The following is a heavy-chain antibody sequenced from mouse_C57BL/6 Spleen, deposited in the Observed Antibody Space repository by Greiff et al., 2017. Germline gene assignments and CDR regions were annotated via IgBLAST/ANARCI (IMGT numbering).Heavy chain of an antibody. J-gene: IGHJ4*01. CDR3: ARHEGGDYCAMDY. CDR2: IWSDGST. Sequence: QVQLKESGPGLVAPSPSLSITCTVSGFSLTSYGVHWVRQPPGKGLEWLVVIWSDGSTTYNSSLNSRLSTSKDNSKSQVCLKLNSLQTDDTAVYYCARHEGGDYCAMDYWGQGTSVTVSS. CDR1: GFSLTSYG. V-gene: IGHV2-6-1*01.